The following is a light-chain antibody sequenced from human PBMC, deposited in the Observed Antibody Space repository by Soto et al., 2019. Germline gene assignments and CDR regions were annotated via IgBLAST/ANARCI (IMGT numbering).Light chain of an antibody. CDR1: SSDVGCYNY. V-gene: IGLV2-11*01. CDR3: CSYAGSYIYV. CDR2: DVS. Sequence: QSVLTQPRSVSGSPGQSVTISCTGTSSDVGCYNYVSWYQQYPGKVPKLMLYDVSKRPSGVPDRFSGSKSGNAASLTISGLRAEDEADYYCCSYAGSYIYVFGSGTKVTVL. J-gene: IGLJ1*01.